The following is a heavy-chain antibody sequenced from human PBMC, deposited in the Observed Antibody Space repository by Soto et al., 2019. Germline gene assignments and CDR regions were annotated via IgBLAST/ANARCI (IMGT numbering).Heavy chain of an antibody. CDR3: ARDIRGYSRAFDY. CDR1: GGSVSSGSYY. V-gene: IGHV4-61*01. CDR2: IYSSGST. D-gene: IGHD5-18*01. Sequence: QVQLQESGPGLVKPSETLSLTCTVSGGSVSSGSYYWTWIRQPPGKGLEWIGYIYSSGSTNYNPSLKSRVTISVDTSRDQFSLRLTSVTAADTAVYYCARDIRGYSRAFDYWGQGTLATVSS. J-gene: IGHJ4*02.